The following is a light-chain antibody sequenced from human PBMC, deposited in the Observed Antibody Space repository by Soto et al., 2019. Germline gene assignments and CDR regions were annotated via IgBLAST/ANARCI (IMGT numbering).Light chain of an antibody. CDR1: QSISSSY. V-gene: IGKV3D-7*01. CDR3: QQYHTWPIT. CDR2: DAS. J-gene: IGKJ4*01. Sequence: EVVLTQSPATLSLSPGEGATLSCRASQSISSSYLSWYQQKPGQAPRLLIYDASKRATGIPARFSGSGSGTEFTLTISSLQSEDCAIYYCQQYHTWPITFGGGTKVDI.